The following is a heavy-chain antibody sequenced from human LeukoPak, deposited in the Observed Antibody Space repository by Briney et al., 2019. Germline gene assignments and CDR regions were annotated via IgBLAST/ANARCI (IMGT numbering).Heavy chain of an antibody. CDR2: ISGSGGST. CDR3: AKDVVVTIAYYFDY. J-gene: IGHJ4*02. CDR1: EFTFSSYA. D-gene: IGHD3-22*01. V-gene: IGHV3-23*01. Sequence: GGSLRLSCAASEFTFSSYAMSWVRQAPGKGLEWVSAISGSGGSTYYADSVKGRFTISRDNSKNTLYLQMNSLRAEDTAVYYCAKDVVVTIAYYFDYWGQGTLVTVSS.